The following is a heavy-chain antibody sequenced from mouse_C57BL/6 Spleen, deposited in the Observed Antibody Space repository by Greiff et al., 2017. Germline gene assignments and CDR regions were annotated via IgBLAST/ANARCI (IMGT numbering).Heavy chain of an antibody. D-gene: IGHD1-1*01. CDR1: GYSFTGYY. CDR3: ARTFTTVVPYAMDY. CDR2: INPSTGGT. J-gene: IGHJ4*01. Sequence: EVQLQQSGPELVKPGASVKISCKASGYSFTGYYMNWVKQSPEKSLEWIGEINPSTGGTTYNQKFKAKATLTVDKSSSTAYMQRKSLTSEDSAVYYCARTFTTVVPYAMDYWGQGTSVTVSS. V-gene: IGHV1-42*01.